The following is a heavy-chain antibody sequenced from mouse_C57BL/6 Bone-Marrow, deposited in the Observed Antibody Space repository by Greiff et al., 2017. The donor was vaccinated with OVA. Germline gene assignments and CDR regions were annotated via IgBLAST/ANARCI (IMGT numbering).Heavy chain of an antibody. V-gene: IGHV5-6*01. J-gene: IGHJ2*01. CDR3: ARVTDFDY. CDR1: GFTFSSYG. D-gene: IGHD2-1*01. CDR2: ISSGGSYT. Sequence: EVNVVESGGDLVKPGGSLKLSCAASGFTFSSYGMSWVRQTPDKRLEWVATISSGGSYTYYPDSVKGRFTISRDNAKNTLYLQMSSLKSEDTAMYYCARVTDFDYWGQGTTLTVSS.